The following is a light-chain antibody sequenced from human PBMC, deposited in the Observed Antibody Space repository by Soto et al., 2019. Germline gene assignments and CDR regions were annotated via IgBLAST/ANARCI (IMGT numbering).Light chain of an antibody. CDR3: QSYNNYSWT. CDR1: QSASKS. CDR2: GTS. Sequence: DIQMTQSPSTVSASVGDRVTITCRASQSASKSLYLAWYQQKPGKAPNLLIFGTSTLQSGVPLRLRGSETLTEFTPNISSLQPDDFATYYCQSYNNYSWTFGQGTRVYVK. J-gene: IGKJ1*01. V-gene: IGKV1-5*01.